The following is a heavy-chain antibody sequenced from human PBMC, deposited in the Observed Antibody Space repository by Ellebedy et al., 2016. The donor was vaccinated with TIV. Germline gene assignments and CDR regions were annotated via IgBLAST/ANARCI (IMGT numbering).Heavy chain of an antibody. CDR1: GGTFSSYA. D-gene: IGHD1-20*01. CDR3: ARDLANWKGPGGWFDP. V-gene: IGHV1-69*06. J-gene: IGHJ5*02. Sequence: SVKVSXXASGGTFSSYAISWVRQAPGQGLEWMGGIIPIFGTANYAQKFQGRVTITADKSTSTAYMELSSLRSEDTAVYYCARDLANWKGPGGWFDPWGQGTLVTVSS. CDR2: IIPIFGTA.